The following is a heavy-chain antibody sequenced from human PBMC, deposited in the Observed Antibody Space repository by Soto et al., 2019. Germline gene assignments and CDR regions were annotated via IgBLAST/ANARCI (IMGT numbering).Heavy chain of an antibody. CDR1: GFTFSDYY. J-gene: IGHJ4*02. CDR2: IYYSGST. Sequence: PGGSLRLSCAASGFTFSDYYMSWIRQPPGKGLEWIGYIYYSGSTNYNPSLKSRVTISVDTSKNQFSLELSSVTAADTAVYYCAILGYSYGYPYFDYWGQGTLVTVSS. V-gene: IGHV4-59*01. CDR3: AILGYSYGYPYFDY. D-gene: IGHD5-18*01.